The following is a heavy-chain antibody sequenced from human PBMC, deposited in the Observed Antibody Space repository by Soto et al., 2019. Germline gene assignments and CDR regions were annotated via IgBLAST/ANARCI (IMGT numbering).Heavy chain of an antibody. V-gene: IGHV4-39*01. Sequence: SETLSLTCTVSGGSVSSSSYYWGWIRQPPGKGLEWIGSIYYSGSTYYNPSLKSRVTISVDTSKNQFSLKLSSVTAADTAVYYCARIVEGGISNYYYYMDVWGKGTTVTVSS. CDR1: GGSVSSSSYY. CDR2: IYYSGST. J-gene: IGHJ6*03. D-gene: IGHD2-15*01. CDR3: ARIVEGGISNYYYYMDV.